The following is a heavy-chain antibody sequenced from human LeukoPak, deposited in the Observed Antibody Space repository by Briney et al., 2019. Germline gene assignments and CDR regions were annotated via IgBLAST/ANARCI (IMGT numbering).Heavy chain of an antibody. J-gene: IGHJ4*02. CDR1: GFTFFSYA. Sequence: GGSLRLSCAASGFTFFSYAMHWVRQAPGKGLEWVSAISGSGGSTYYADSVKGRFTISRDNSKNTLYLQMNSLRAEDTAVYYCAKATDILTPFDYWGQGTLVTVSS. D-gene: IGHD3-9*01. CDR2: ISGSGGST. V-gene: IGHV3-23*01. CDR3: AKATDILTPFDY.